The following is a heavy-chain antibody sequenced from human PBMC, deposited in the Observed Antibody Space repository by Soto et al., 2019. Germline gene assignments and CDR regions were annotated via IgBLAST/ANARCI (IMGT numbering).Heavy chain of an antibody. Sequence: SETLSLTCTVSGGSISSGGYYWSWIRQHPGKGLEWIGYIYYSGSTYYNPSLKSRVTISVDTSKNQFSLKLSSVTAADTAVYYCARVSDDTKEGWFDPWGQGTLVTVSS. J-gene: IGHJ5*02. CDR1: GGSISSGGYY. CDR2: IYYSGST. CDR3: ARVSDDTKEGWFDP. D-gene: IGHD3-22*01. V-gene: IGHV4-31*03.